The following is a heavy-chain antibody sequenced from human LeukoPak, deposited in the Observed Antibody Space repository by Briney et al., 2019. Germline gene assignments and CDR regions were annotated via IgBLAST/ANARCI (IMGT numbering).Heavy chain of an antibody. CDR2: IGPGDSHA. CDR1: GYNFSNYV. J-gene: IGHJ4*02. CDR3: ARHGVGAGLAAAYI. V-gene: IGHV5-51*01. Sequence: GESLKISCKGSGYNFSNYVIGWVRQMPGKGLGWVGLIGPGDSHAIYSPAFQGQVTISADKSISAAYLQWSSLKASDTAMYYCARHGVGAGLAAAYIWGQGTLLTVSS. D-gene: IGHD6-13*01.